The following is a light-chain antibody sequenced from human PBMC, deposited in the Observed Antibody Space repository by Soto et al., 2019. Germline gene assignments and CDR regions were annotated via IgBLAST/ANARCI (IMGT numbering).Light chain of an antibody. Sequence: EIVLTQSPGTLPLSPGERATLSCRASQSVSSSYLAWYQQKPGQAPRLLIYGASNRATGLPDRFSGSGSGTDFTLTISRLEPEDFAVYYCQQYGSSHPMYTFGQGTKLEIK. CDR3: QQYGSSHPMYT. J-gene: IGKJ2*01. CDR1: QSVSSSY. CDR2: GAS. V-gene: IGKV3-20*01.